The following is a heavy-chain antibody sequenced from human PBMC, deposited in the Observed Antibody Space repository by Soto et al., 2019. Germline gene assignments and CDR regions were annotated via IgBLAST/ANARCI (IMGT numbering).Heavy chain of an antibody. Sequence: ASVKVSCKASGGTFSSYAISWVRQAPGQGLEWMGGIIPILGIANYAQKFQGRVTITADKSTSTAYMELSSLRSEDTAVYYCARAGDGGEGDYSQSYYYYGMDVWGQGTTVTVSS. CDR1: GGTFSSYA. V-gene: IGHV1-69*10. CDR2: IIPILGIA. J-gene: IGHJ6*02. CDR3: ARAGDGGEGDYSQSYYYYGMDV. D-gene: IGHD4-17*01.